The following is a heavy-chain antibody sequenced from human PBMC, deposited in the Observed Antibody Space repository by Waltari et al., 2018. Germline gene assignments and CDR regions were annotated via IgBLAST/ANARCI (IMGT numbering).Heavy chain of an antibody. CDR1: GGSIRSERYY. J-gene: IGHJ5*02. Sequence: QLQLQESGPGLVKPSETLSLTCTVSGGSIRSERYYWGWVRQPPGKGLEWIGIISYGGSTYYNPSLKSRVTISVDTSKNQFSLKLSSVTAADTAVYYCARLSYHIVTGYGWFDPWGLGTLVTVSS. CDR3: ARLSYHIVTGYGWFDP. CDR2: ISYGGST. D-gene: IGHD3-9*01. V-gene: IGHV4-39*01.